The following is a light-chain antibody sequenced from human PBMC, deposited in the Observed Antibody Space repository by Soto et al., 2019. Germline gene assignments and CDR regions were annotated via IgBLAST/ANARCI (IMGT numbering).Light chain of an antibody. Sequence: EVVLTQSPGTLSLSPGERATLSCRASQSISGSFLAWYQHKPGQAPRLLIYYTSNRATGIPARFSGSGSGTDFTLTINSLAPEDFAIYYCHQRQSWPRTFGQGTKVDIK. CDR3: HQRQSWPRT. CDR1: QSISGSF. CDR2: YTS. J-gene: IGKJ1*01. V-gene: IGKV3D-20*02.